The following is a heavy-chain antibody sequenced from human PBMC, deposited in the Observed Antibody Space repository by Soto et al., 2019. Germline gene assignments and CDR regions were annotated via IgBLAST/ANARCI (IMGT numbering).Heavy chain of an antibody. V-gene: IGHV4-59*01. CDR3: ARESAAMAPSSWYDP. Sequence: NPSETLSLTCTVSGGSISSYYWSWIRQPPGKGLEWIGYIYYSGSTNYNPSLKSRVTISVDTSKNQFSLKLSSVTAADTAVYYCARESAAMAPSSWYDPWGQGTLVTVSS. D-gene: IGHD5-18*01. CDR2: IYYSGST. CDR1: GGSISSYY. J-gene: IGHJ5*02.